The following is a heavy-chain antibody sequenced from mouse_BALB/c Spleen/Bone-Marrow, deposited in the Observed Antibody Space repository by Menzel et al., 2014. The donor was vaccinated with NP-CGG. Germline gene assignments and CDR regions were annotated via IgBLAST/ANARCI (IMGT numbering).Heavy chain of an antibody. CDR2: IYPGKSDT. Sequence: VQLQQSGTVLARPGASVKMSCKASGYTFTSYWMHWVKQRPGQGLEWMGTIYPGKSDTTYNQKFKGKAKLTAVTSTSTAYMELSSLTDEDSAVYYCTTLARNYFDYWGQGTTLTVSS. CDR3: TTLARNYFDY. V-gene: IGHV1-5*01. CDR1: GYTFTSYW. D-gene: IGHD3-1*01. J-gene: IGHJ2*01.